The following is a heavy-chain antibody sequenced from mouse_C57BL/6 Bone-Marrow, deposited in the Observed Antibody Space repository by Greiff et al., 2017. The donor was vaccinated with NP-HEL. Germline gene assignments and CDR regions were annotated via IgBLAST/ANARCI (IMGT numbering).Heavy chain of an antibody. D-gene: IGHD2-1*01. CDR1: GSTFPSYW. Sequence: QVHVKQSGAELVKPGASVKLSCKASGSTFPSYWMQWVKQRPGQGLAWIGEIDPSDIYTKYNQKFKGKATLTVDTSSSTAYMQLSSLTSEDSAVYYCAIIYYGNWDYWGQGTTLTVSS. CDR3: AIIYYGNWDY. CDR2: IDPSDIYT. V-gene: IGHV1-50*01. J-gene: IGHJ2*01.